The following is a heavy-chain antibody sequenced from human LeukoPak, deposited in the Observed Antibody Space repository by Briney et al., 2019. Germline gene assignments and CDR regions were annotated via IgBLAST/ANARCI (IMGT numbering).Heavy chain of an antibody. Sequence: ASVKVSCKTSGYSFTDYYMHWVRQAPGQGLEWMGWIDPKRGGTSSAQKFQGRVTMTRDTSITTVYMEVSWLTSDDTAIYYCARADRLDGGPYLIGPWGQGTLVTVSS. CDR2: IDPKRGGT. CDR3: ARADRLDGGPYLIGP. J-gene: IGHJ5*02. CDR1: GYSFTDYY. V-gene: IGHV1-2*02. D-gene: IGHD2-21*01.